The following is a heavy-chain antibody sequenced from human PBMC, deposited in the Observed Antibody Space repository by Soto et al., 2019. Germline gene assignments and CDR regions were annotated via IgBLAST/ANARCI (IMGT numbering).Heavy chain of an antibody. CDR2: IYTGGST. Sequence: PGGSLSLSCAASGFTVSRDYMSWVRQAPGKGLEWVSVIYTGGSTYYADSVKGRFTFSRDNSKNTLYLQMNSLRAEDTAVYYCARAYGGNPALFDPWGQGTLVTV. D-gene: IGHD4-17*01. J-gene: IGHJ5*02. V-gene: IGHV3-53*01. CDR3: ARAYGGNPALFDP. CDR1: GFTVSRDY.